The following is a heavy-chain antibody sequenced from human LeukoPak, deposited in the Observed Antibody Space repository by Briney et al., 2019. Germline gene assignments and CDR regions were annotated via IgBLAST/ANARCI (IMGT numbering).Heavy chain of an antibody. D-gene: IGHD3-9*01. V-gene: IGHV1-2*02. CDR2: INPNSGGT. J-gene: IGHJ5*02. Sequence: SVKVSCKASGYTFTGYYMHWVRQAPGQGLEWMGWINPNSGGTNYAQRFQGRVTMTRDTSISTAYMELSRLRSDDTAVYYCARDRGSSYDILTGYDPWGQGTLVTVSS. CDR3: ARDRGSSYDILTGYDP. CDR1: GYTFTGYY.